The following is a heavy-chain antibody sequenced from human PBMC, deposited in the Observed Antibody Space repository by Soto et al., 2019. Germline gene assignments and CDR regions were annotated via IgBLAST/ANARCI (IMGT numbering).Heavy chain of an antibody. CDR2: FDPEDGET. J-gene: IGHJ3*02. Sequence: ASVKVSCKVSGYTLTELSMHWVRQAPGKRLEWMGGFDPEDGETIYAQKFQGRDTMTEDTSTDTAYMELSSLRSEDTAVYYCATVTYYDILTGYYLGAFDIWGQGTMVTVSS. V-gene: IGHV1-24*01. D-gene: IGHD3-9*01. CDR1: GYTLTELS. CDR3: ATVTYYDILTGYYLGAFDI.